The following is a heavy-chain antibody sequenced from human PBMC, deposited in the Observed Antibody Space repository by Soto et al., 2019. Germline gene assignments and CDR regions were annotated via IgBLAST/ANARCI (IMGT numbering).Heavy chain of an antibody. CDR3: ARDSGAGTMDV. V-gene: IGHV4-31*03. CDR1: GGSISSGVHY. D-gene: IGHD3-10*01. Sequence: SETLSLTCTVSGGSISSGVHYWSWVRQHPGEGLEWIGYIYHSGSTYYNPSLKSRVTISVDTSKNQSSLKLSSVTAADTAVYYCARDSGAGTMDVWGKATTVTVSS. CDR2: IYHSGST. J-gene: IGHJ6*03.